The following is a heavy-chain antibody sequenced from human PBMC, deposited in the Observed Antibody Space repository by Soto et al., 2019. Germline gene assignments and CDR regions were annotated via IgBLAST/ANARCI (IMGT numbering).Heavy chain of an antibody. J-gene: IGHJ4*02. CDR1: GFTFSSYA. D-gene: IGHD3-22*01. Sequence: PGGSLRLSCAASGFTFSSYAMHWVRQAPGKGLEWVAVISYDGSNKYYADSVKGRFTISRDNSKNTLYLQMNSLRAEDTAVYYCAREGDYYDSSGYYSYYFDYWGQGTLVTVSS. CDR3: AREGDYYDSSGYYSYYFDY. CDR2: ISYDGSNK. V-gene: IGHV3-30-3*01.